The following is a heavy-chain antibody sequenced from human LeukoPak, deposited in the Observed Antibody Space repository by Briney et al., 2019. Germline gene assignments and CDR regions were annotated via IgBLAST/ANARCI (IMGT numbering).Heavy chain of an antibody. V-gene: IGHV3-30*02. CDR1: GFTFSSFG. CDR2: IRYDGTNK. Sequence: PGGSLRLSCAASGFTFSSFGMHWVRQAPGQGLEWVAFIRYDGTNKYYADSVKGRFTISRDNSKNTLHLQINSLRPEDTAVYYCARDPQRSYSGYEIDYWGQGTLVTVSS. J-gene: IGHJ4*02. CDR3: ARDPQRSYSGYEIDY. D-gene: IGHD5-12*01.